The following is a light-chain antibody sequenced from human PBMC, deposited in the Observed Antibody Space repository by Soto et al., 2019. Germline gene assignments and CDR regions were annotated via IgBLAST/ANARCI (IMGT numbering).Light chain of an antibody. Sequence: EIVLSQSPATLSLSPGERATLSCRASESVSSTSLAWYQQKPGQAPRLLMYGVSSRATGIPDRFSGSGSGTDFTLTINRLAPEDFAVYFCQQYDNSVWTFGQGTKV. CDR2: GVS. CDR1: ESVSSTS. V-gene: IGKV3-20*01. CDR3: QQYDNSVWT. J-gene: IGKJ1*01.